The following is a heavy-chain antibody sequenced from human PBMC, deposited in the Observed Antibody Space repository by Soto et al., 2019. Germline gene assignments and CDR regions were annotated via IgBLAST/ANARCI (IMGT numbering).Heavy chain of an antibody. Sequence: GGSPRLSCAASGFTLSSYWMSWVRQAPGKGLEWVANIKQDGSEKYYVDSVKGRFTNSRDNAKNSLYLQMNSLRAEDTAMYYCARRYSYAHFDYWGQGTLVTVSS. V-gene: IGHV3-7*05. CDR1: GFTLSSYW. J-gene: IGHJ4*02. D-gene: IGHD5-18*01. CDR2: IKQDGSEK. CDR3: ARRYSYAHFDY.